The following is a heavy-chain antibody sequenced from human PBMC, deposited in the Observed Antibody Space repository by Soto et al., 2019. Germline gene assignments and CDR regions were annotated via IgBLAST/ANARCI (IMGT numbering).Heavy chain of an antibody. V-gene: IGHV4-39*01. CDR3: TRRLAGLVVVH. J-gene: IGHJ1*01. Sequence: QLQLQESGPGLVRPSETLSLTCTVSGDSISSGTYYWGWIRQPPGEGLEWIGDVYQSGRPYYHPSLKSRVTISVHTSENKFSLKLTSLTAADTAVSYGTRRLAGLVVVHWGQGTLVTVSS. CDR2: VYQSGRP. D-gene: IGHD2-15*01. CDR1: GDSISSGTYY.